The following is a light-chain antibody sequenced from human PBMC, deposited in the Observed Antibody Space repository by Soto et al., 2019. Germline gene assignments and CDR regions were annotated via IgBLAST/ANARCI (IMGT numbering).Light chain of an antibody. CDR2: DVT. V-gene: IGLV2-14*01. J-gene: IGLJ3*02. Sequence: QSALTQPASVSGSPGQSITISCTGTSSDVGAYNYVSWYQQLPDKAPELMIYDVTYRPSGVSNRFSGSKSGNTASLTISWLQAEDEADYFCSSYTTSSTLVFGGGTQLTVL. CDR1: SSDVGAYNY. CDR3: SSYTTSSTLV.